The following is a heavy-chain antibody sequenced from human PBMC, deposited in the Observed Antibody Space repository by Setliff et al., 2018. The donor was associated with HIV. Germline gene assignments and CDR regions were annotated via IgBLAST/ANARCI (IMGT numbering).Heavy chain of an antibody. V-gene: IGHV1-69*05. Sequence: GASVTVSCKASGGTFSRSVISWVRQAPGQGPEWMGGIIPMYGVANYAQKFQGRVTITTDESTSTAYMELSSLRSEDTAVYYCALPYCGGGNCWSSASLPHAGWFDPWGQGTLVTVSS. D-gene: IGHD2-15*01. CDR1: GGTFSRSV. CDR3: ALPYCGGGNCWSSASLPHAGWFDP. J-gene: IGHJ5*02. CDR2: IIPMYGVA.